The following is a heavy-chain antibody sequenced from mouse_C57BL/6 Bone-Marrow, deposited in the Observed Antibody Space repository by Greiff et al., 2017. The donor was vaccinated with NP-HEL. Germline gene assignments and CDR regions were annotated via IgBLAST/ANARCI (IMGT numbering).Heavy chain of an antibody. CDR2: IYPGDGDT. V-gene: IGHV1-82*01. CDR1: GYAFSSSW. D-gene: IGHD1-1*01. Sequence: QVQLKESGPELVKPGASVKISCKASGYAFSSSWMNWVKQRPGKGLEWIGRIYPGDGDTNYNGKFKGKATLTADKSSSTAYMQLSSLTSEDSAVYFCAIYYYGSSENAMDYWGQGTSVTVAS. CDR3: AIYYYGSSENAMDY. J-gene: IGHJ4*01.